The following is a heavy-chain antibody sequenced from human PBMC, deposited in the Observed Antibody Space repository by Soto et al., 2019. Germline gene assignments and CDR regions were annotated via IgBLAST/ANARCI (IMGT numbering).Heavy chain of an antibody. J-gene: IGHJ4*02. CDR3: ARQRTTVVTQAYFDH. CDR1: GESISSSSYY. CDR2: IYYSGRT. Sequence: SETLSLTCIVSGESISSSSYYWGWIRQPPGKGLEWIGSIYYSGRTYYNPSFKSRVTISIDTSKNQFSLKLSSVTAIDTAVYYCARQRTTVVTQAYFDHWGQGALVTVSS. D-gene: IGHD2-21*02. V-gene: IGHV4-39*01.